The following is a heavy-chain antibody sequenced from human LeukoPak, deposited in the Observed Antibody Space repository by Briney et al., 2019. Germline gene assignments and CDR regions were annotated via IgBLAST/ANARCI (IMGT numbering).Heavy chain of an antibody. CDR1: GFTFSSHW. V-gene: IGHV3-23*01. CDR2: ISGSGGST. D-gene: IGHD2-21*02. Sequence: GGSLGLSCAASGFTFSSHWMTWVRQAPGKGLEWVSAISGSGGSTYYADSVKGRFTISRDNSKNTLYLQMNSLRAEDTAVYYCAKEQGDSPPDDAFDIWGQGTMVTVSS. CDR3: AKEQGDSPPDDAFDI. J-gene: IGHJ3*02.